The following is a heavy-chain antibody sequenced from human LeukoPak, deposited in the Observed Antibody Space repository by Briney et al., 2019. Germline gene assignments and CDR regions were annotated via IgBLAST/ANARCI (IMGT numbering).Heavy chain of an antibody. CDR1: GFTFSSYG. Sequence: GGSLRLSCAASGFTFSSYGMHWVRQAPGEGLEWVASMKEDASDEYSVDSVKGRFSIFSDNAKSSLYLQMSTLRVDDTAVYYSARQVPGVNVYSGHGNPGTVSPGRAYPPNNLW. CDR2: MKEDASDE. J-gene: IGHJ2*01. V-gene: IGHV3-7*01. CDR3: ARQVPGVNVYSGHGNPGTVSPGRAYPPNNL. D-gene: IGHD1-26*01.